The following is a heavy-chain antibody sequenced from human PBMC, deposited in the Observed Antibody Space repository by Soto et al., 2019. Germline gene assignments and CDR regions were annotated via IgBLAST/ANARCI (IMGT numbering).Heavy chain of an antibody. V-gene: IGHV4-4*02. CDR3: ARELRFLEWDKDYGMDV. D-gene: IGHD3-3*01. CDR1: GGSISSSNW. CDR2: IYHSGST. J-gene: IGHJ6*01. Sequence: SETLSLTCAVSGGSISSSNWWSWVRQPPGKGLEWIGEIYHSGSTNYNPSLKSRVTISVDKSKNQFSLKLSSVTAADTAVYYCARELRFLEWDKDYGMDVWGQGTTVTVSS.